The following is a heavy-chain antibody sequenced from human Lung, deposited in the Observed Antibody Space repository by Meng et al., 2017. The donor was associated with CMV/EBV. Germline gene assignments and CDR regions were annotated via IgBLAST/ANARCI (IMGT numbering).Heavy chain of an antibody. Sequence: SXTLSLXCTVSGDSVSSGPYYWSWIRQPPGKGLEWIGYLYYSGDTNYNPSLKSRVTMSVDTSKNQFSLKLRSVTAADTAVYYCARLLRGYDSVGWFDPWGQGTXVTVSS. CDR1: GDSVSSGPYY. CDR2: LYYSGDT. J-gene: IGHJ5*02. D-gene: IGHD3-3*01. V-gene: IGHV4-61*01. CDR3: ARLLRGYDSVGWFDP.